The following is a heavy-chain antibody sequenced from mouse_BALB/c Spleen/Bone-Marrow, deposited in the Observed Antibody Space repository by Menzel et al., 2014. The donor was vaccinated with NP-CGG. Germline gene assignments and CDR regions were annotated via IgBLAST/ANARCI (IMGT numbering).Heavy chain of an antibody. Sequence: EVHLVESGGGLVKPGGSLKLSCAASGFTFSSYAMSWVRQSPEKRLEWVAKISSGGSYTYYPDTVTGRFTISRDNAKNTLYLEMSSLRSEDTAMYYCARSPQRDYAMDYWGQGTSVTVSS. V-gene: IGHV5-9-4*01. D-gene: IGHD3-2*02. CDR1: GFTFSSYA. J-gene: IGHJ4*01. CDR3: ARSPQRDYAMDY. CDR2: ISSGGSYT.